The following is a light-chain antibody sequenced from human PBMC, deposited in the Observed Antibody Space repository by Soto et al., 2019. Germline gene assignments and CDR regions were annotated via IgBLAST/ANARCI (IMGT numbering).Light chain of an antibody. Sequence: QSVLAQPASVSGSPGQSITISCTGSFSDIAVFNYVSWYQQYPGRAPKLLIYQVTSRASGVSHRFSGSKSGNTASRTISELQPEDEAEYYCNSSSSTNFYVFGTGTKVTVL. CDR2: QVT. J-gene: IGLJ1*01. CDR1: FSDIAVFNY. V-gene: IGLV2-14*01. CDR3: NSSSSTNFYV.